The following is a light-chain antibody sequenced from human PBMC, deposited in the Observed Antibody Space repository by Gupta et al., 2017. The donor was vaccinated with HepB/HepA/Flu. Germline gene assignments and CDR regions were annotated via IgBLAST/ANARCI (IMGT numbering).Light chain of an antibody. CDR1: QSLLQSNGYNS. Sequence: DIVMTQSPLSLPVTPGEPASISCRSSQSLLQSNGYNSLDWYLQKPGQSPQLLIYLGSNRASGVPDRFSGSGSGTDFTLKSSRVEAEDVGVYYFMQTLQTPSFGGGTKVEIK. CDR3: MQTLQTPS. V-gene: IGKV2-28*01. CDR2: LGS. J-gene: IGKJ4*01.